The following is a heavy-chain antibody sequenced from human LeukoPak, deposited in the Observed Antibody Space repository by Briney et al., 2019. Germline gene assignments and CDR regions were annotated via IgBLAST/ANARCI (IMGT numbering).Heavy chain of an antibody. CDR2: IYYSGGT. J-gene: IGHJ4*02. CDR3: ARRNSGTHTFDY. V-gene: IGHV4-59*01. Sequence: SETLSLTCTVSGGSISSYYWSWIRQPPGKGLEWIGYIYYSGGTNYNPSLKSRVTISVDTSKNQFSLKLSSVTAADTAVYYCARRNSGTHTFDYWGQGTLVTVSS. CDR1: GGSISSYY. D-gene: IGHD1/OR15-1a*01.